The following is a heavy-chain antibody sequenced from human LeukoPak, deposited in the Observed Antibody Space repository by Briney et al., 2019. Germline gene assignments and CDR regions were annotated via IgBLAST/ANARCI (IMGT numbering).Heavy chain of an antibody. Sequence: PGGSLRLYCAASGNTFSSYWISWVRQAPGKGLEWVANIIHDGGEKYYVDSVKGRFTISRDKAKNSLYLQMNSLRAEDTAVYYCAREAYYDFWSGWTPHYGMDVWGQGTTVTVTS. D-gene: IGHD3-3*01. V-gene: IGHV3-7*01. CDR1: GNTFSSYW. J-gene: IGHJ6*02. CDR2: IIHDGGEK. CDR3: AREAYYDFWSGWTPHYGMDV.